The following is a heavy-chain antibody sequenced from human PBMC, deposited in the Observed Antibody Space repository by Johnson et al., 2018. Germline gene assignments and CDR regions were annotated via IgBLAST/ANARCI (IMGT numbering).Heavy chain of an antibody. CDR2: IRSKAYGGTT. CDR1: GFTFGDYA. J-gene: IGHJ6*02. CDR3: TRDRITMVRGVNYYGMDV. D-gene: IGHD3-10*01. V-gene: IGHV3-49*05. Sequence: VQLVQSGGGLVKPGRSLRLSCTASGFTFGDYAMSWFRQAPGKGLEWVGFIRSKAYGGTTEYAASVKGRFTISRDDSKSIAYLQMNSLKTEDTAVYYCTRDRITMVRGVNYYGMDVWGQGTTVTVSS.